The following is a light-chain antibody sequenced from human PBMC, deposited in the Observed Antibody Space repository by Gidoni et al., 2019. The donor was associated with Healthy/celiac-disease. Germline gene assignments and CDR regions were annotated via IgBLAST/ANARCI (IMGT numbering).Light chain of an antibody. CDR2: GAS. CDR3: QQYNNWLRT. J-gene: IGKJ1*01. Sequence: EIVMTQSPATLSVSPGERATLSCRASQSVSSNLAWYQQKPGQAPRLLIYGASTRATGIPARFSGSGYGTEFTLTISSLQSEDFAVYYCQQYNNWLRTFXQXTKVEIK. V-gene: IGKV3-15*01. CDR1: QSVSSN.